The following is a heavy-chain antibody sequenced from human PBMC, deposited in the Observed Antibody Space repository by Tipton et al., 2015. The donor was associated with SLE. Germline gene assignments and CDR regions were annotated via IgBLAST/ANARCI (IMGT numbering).Heavy chain of an antibody. V-gene: IGHV4-39*02. CDR1: GDSISNNNYY. D-gene: IGHD2-2*01. J-gene: IGHJ6*03. Sequence: TLSLTCTVSGDSISNNNYYWGWIRQPPGKGLEWIGNINYSGTTYFNPSLKTRVTISVDTSKIQFSLRLTSVTAADTAVYYCARDDVVLIPAARYSYHYMDVWGKGATVTVSS. CDR3: ARDDVVLIPAARYSYHYMDV. CDR2: INYSGTT.